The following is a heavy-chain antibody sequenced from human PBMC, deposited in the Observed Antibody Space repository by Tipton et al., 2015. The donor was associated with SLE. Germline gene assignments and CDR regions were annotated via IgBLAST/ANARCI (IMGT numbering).Heavy chain of an antibody. CDR2: ISYDGSNK. CDR3: AAEGSYFTYSSSWFY. V-gene: IGHV3-30*04. D-gene: IGHD6-13*01. Sequence: SLRLSCAASGFTFSSYAMHWVRQAPGKGLEWVAVISYDGSNKYYADSVKGRFTISRDNSKNTLYLQMNSLRAEDTAVYYCAAEGSYFTYSSSWFYWGQGTLVTVSS. J-gene: IGHJ4*02. CDR1: GFTFSSYA.